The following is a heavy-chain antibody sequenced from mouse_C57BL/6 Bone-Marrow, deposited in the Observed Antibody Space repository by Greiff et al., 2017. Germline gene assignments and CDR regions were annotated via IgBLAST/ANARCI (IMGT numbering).Heavy chain of an antibody. D-gene: IGHD3-3*01. CDR2: IYPGDGDT. V-gene: IGHV1-80*01. CDR3: ARKGHEYYAMDY. Sequence: QVHVKQSGAELVKPGASVKISCKASGYAFSSYWMNWVKQRPGKGLEWIGQIYPGDGDTNYNGKFKGKATLTADKSSSTAYMQLSSLTSEDSAVYFCARKGHEYYAMDYWGQGTSVTVSS. CDR1: GYAFSSYW. J-gene: IGHJ4*01.